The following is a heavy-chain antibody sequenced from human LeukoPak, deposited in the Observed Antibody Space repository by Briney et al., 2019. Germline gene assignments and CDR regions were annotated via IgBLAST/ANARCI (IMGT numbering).Heavy chain of an antibody. Sequence: GGSLRLSCAASGFTFSSYSVNWVRQAPGKGLEWVSSISSSSSYIYYADSVKGRFTISRDNAKNSLHLQMNSLRAEDTAVYYCARETYYYGSGSLGYWGQGTLVTVSS. J-gene: IGHJ4*02. CDR3: ARETYYYGSGSLGY. V-gene: IGHV3-21*01. D-gene: IGHD3-10*01. CDR1: GFTFSSYS. CDR2: ISSSSSYI.